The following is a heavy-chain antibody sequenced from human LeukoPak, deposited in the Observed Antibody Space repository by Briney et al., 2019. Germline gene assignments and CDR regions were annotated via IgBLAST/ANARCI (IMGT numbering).Heavy chain of an antibody. D-gene: IGHD6-6*01. V-gene: IGHV4-59*01. J-gene: IGHJ5*02. CDR3: ARVNSYFSSSSYWFDP. CDR1: GGSISSYY. Sequence: SPSETPSLTCTVSGGSISSYYWSWIRQPPGKGLEWIGYIYYSGSTNYNPSLKSRVTISVDTSKNQFSLKLSSVTAADTAVYYCARVNSYFSSSSYWFDPWGQGTLVTVSS. CDR2: IYYSGST.